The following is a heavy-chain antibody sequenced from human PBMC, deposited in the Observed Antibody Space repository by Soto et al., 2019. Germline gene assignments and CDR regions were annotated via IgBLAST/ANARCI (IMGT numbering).Heavy chain of an antibody. CDR2: ISGSGGST. V-gene: IGHV3-23*01. Sequence: EVQLLESGGGLVQPGGSLRLSCAASGFTFSSYAMSWVRQAPGKGLEWVSAISGSGGSTYYADSVKGRFTISRDNTKNTLYLQMNSPGAEATAVYYCAKDQQEVAARPWYYDDYLDVWGKGTTVTVSS. CDR1: GFTFSSYA. D-gene: IGHD6-6*01. J-gene: IGHJ6*03. CDR3: AKDQQEVAARPWYYDDYLDV.